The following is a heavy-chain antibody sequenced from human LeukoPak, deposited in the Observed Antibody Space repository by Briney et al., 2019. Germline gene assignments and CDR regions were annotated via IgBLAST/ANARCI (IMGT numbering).Heavy chain of an antibody. D-gene: IGHD1-1*01. J-gene: IGHJ6*03. Sequence: GGSLRLSCAASGFTFSSYWMSWVRQAPGKGLEWVANIKQDGSGKYYVDSVKGRFTISRDNAKNSVYLQMNSLTAEDTGLYYCARDATTQVGWVYMDVWGKGTTVTISS. CDR3: ARDATTQVGWVYMDV. V-gene: IGHV3-7*01. CDR1: GFTFSSYW. CDR2: IKQDGSGK.